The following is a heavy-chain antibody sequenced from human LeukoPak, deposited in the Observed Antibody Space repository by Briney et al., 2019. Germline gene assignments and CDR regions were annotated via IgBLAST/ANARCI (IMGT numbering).Heavy chain of an antibody. CDR1: GFTFSSYA. Sequence: GGSLRLSCAASGFTFSSYAMHWVRQAPGKGLEWVAVISYDGSNKYYADSVKGRFTISRDNSKNTLYLQMNSLRAEDTAVYYCARDGTGYDYWGQGTLVTVS. J-gene: IGHJ4*02. V-gene: IGHV3-30-3*01. D-gene: IGHD5-12*01. CDR3: ARDGTGYDY. CDR2: ISYDGSNK.